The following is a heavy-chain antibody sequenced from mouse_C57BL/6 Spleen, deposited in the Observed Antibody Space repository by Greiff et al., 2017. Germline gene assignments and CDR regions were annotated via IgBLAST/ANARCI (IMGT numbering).Heavy chain of an antibody. CDR3: ARRGPYYYGSSPHAMDY. CDR1: GYTFTSYW. Sequence: SGAELVMPGASVKLSCKASGYTFTSYWMHWVKQRPGQGLEWIGEIDPSDSYTNYNQKFKGKSTLTVDKSSSTAYMQLSSLTSEDSAVYYCARRGPYYYGSSPHAMDYWGQGTSVTVSS. D-gene: IGHD1-1*01. J-gene: IGHJ4*01. CDR2: IDPSDSYT. V-gene: IGHV1-69*01.